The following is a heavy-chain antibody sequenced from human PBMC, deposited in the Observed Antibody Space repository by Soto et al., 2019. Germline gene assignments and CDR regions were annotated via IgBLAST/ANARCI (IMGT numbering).Heavy chain of an antibody. D-gene: IGHD6-13*01. CDR2: ISSSSSYI. CDR1: GFTFSSYS. CDR3: ARDKSPGISWYNFDY. J-gene: IGHJ4*02. Sequence: EVQLVESGGGLVKPGGSLRLSCAASGFTFSSYSMNWVRQAPGKGLEWVSSISSSSSYIYYADSVKGRFTISRDNAKNSLYLQMNSLRAEDTAVYYCARDKSPGISWYNFDYWGQGTLVTVSS. V-gene: IGHV3-21*01.